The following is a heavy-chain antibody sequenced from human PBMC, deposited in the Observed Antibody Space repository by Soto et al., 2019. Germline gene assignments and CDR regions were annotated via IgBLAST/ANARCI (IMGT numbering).Heavy chain of an antibody. CDR2: IYYSGST. Sequence: PSETLSLTCTVSGGSISSGDYYWSWIRQPPGKGLEWIGYIYYSGSTYYNPSLKSRVTISVDTSKNQFSLKLSSVTAADTAVYYCARDRLNYYYGMDVWGQGTTVTVS. V-gene: IGHV4-30-4*01. CDR3: ARDRLNYYYGMDV. J-gene: IGHJ6*02. CDR1: GGSISSGDYY. D-gene: IGHD2-21*02.